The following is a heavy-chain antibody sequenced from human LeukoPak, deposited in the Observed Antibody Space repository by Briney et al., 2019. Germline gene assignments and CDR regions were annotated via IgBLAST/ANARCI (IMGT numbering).Heavy chain of an antibody. Sequence: GVSLRLSCAASGFTFSSYSMNWVRQSPGKGVEWVSSISSSSSDIYYADSVKGRFTISRDNAKNSLYLQMNSLRAEDTAVYYCARSGDTAMVTGHFDYWGQGTLVTVSS. CDR3: ARSGDTAMVTGHFDY. D-gene: IGHD5-18*01. J-gene: IGHJ4*02. V-gene: IGHV3-21*01. CDR1: GFTFSSYS. CDR2: ISSSSSDI.